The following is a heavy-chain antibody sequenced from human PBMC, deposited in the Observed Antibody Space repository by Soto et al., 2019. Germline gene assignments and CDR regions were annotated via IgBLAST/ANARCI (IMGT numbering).Heavy chain of an antibody. CDR2: IDYSGST. J-gene: IGHJ3*02. CDR1: GGSISSYY. V-gene: IGHV4-59*01. CDR3: ARDLSMVRALDAFDI. Sequence: QVQLQESGPGLVKPSETLSLTCTVSGGSISSYYWSWIRQPPGKGLEWIGYIDYSGSTNYNPSLKSPVTISVDTYKDQFPLKLSSVTAADTAVYYCARDLSMVRALDAFDIWGQGTMVTVSS. D-gene: IGHD3-10*01.